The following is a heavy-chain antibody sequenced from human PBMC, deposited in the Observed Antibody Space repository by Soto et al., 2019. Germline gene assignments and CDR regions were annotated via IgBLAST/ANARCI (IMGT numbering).Heavy chain of an antibody. V-gene: IGHV3-21*01. J-gene: IGHJ4*02. CDR3: ARRRTHFTVTTPPLFDY. CDR2: ISSNSSYI. D-gene: IGHD4-17*01. CDR1: GFTFSSYS. Sequence: EVQLVESGGGLVKPGRSLRLSCAASGFTFSSYSMNWVRQAPGKGLEWVSAISSNSSYIYYADSVKGRFTISRDNAKNSLYLQMKSLRAEDTAVDYCARRRTHFTVTTPPLFDYRGQGTLVTVSS.